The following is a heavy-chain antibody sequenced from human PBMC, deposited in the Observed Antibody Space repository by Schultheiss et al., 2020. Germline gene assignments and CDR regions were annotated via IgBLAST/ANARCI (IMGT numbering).Heavy chain of an antibody. V-gene: IGHV1-69*04. CDR3: ARDEEMATIPFDY. Sequence: SVKVSCKASGGTFSRNTIHWVRQAPGQGLEWVGRVIPILGIANYAQKFQGRVTITADKSTSTAYMELSSLRSEDTAVYYCARDEEMATIPFDYWGQGTLVTVSS. J-gene: IGHJ4*02. D-gene: IGHD5-24*01. CDR2: VIPILGIA. CDR1: GGTFSRNT.